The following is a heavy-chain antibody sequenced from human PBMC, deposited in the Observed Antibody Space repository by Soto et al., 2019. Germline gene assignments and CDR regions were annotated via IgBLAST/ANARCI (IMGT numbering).Heavy chain of an antibody. J-gene: IGHJ1*01. CDR3: ARGQEGVVATH. V-gene: IGHV4-34*01. CDR1: GGSLSGYY. Sequence: QVQLQQWGAGLLKPSETLSLTCVVYGGSLSGYYWSWIRQPPGKGLEWIGEIKDGGLTNYSPSLKSRATISVDRPKNQFSLKLHSVTAPDTAVYYCARGQEGVVATHWDQGALVTVSS. CDR2: IKDGGLT. D-gene: IGHD5-12*01.